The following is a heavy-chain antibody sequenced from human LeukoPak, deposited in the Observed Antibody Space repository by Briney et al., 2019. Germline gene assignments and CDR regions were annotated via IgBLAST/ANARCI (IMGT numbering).Heavy chain of an antibody. D-gene: IGHD6-19*01. V-gene: IGHV3-9*01. CDR2: ISWNSGSI. CDR1: GVTFDDYA. J-gene: IGHJ4*02. Sequence: PGGSLRLSCAASGVTFDDYAMHWVRQAPGKGLEWVSGISWNSGSIGYADSVKGRFTISRDNAKNSLYLQMNSLRAEDTALYYCAKGGEGSGWTYFDYWGQGTLVTVSS. CDR3: AKGGEGSGWTYFDY.